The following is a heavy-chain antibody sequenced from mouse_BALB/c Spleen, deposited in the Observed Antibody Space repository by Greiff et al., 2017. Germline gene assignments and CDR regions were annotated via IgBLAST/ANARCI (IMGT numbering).Heavy chain of an antibody. CDR1: GFSLTSYG. Sequence: VQRVESGPGLVAPSQSLSITCTVSGFSLTSYGVHWVRQPPGKGLEWLVVIWAGGSTNYNSALMSRLSISKDNSKSQVFLKMNSLQTDDTAMYYCARERRGVRSYFDYWGQGTTLTVSS. D-gene: IGHD2-14*01. CDR3: ARERRGVRSYFDY. J-gene: IGHJ2*01. CDR2: IWAGGST. V-gene: IGHV2-9*02.